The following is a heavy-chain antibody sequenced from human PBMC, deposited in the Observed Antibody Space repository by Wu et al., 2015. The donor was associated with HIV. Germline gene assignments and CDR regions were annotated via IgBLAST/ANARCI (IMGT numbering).Heavy chain of an antibody. J-gene: IGHJ3*02. V-gene: IGHV1-46*03. D-gene: IGHD2-2*02. CDR3: ARVIWCSSTSCYSLAFDI. Sequence: QVQLVQSGAEVKKPGSSVKVSCKASGGTFSSYAISWVRQAPGQGLEWMGIINPSGGSTSYAQKFQGRVTMTRDTSTSTVYMELSSLRSEDTAVYYCARVIWCSSTSCYSLAFDIWGQGTMVTVSS. CDR1: GGTFSSYA. CDR2: INPSGGST.